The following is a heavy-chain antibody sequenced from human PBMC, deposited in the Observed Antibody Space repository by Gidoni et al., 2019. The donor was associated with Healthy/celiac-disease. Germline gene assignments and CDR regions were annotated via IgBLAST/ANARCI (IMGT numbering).Heavy chain of an antibody. CDR2: ISYDGSNK. D-gene: IGHD5-18*01. CDR1: GFPFSSYA. Sequence: QVQLVESGGGVVQPGRSLRLSCAASGFPFSSYAMHWVRQAPGKGLEWVAVISYDGSNKYYADSVKGRFTISRDNSKNTLYLQMNSLRAEDTAVYYCARDLIQLWLIFYYYGMDVWGQGTTVTVSS. V-gene: IGHV3-30-3*01. CDR3: ARDLIQLWLIFYYYGMDV. J-gene: IGHJ6*02.